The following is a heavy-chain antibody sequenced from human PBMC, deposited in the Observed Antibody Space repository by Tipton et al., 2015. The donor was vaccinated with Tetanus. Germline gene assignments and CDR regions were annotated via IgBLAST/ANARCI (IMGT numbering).Heavy chain of an antibody. D-gene: IGHD3-22*01. V-gene: IGHV4-34*01. CDR1: GGSFSGYL. CDR3: ARRGDYVFYYESSGYLWGAAFDI. J-gene: IGHJ3*02. CDR2: INHSGTT. Sequence: TLSLTCSVSGGSFSGYLWSWVRQPSGKGLEWIGEINHSGTTNYNPSLKSRVTISVDTSKNQFSLKLNSVTAADTAVYYCARRGDYVFYYESSGYLWGAAFDIWGQGTMVSVSA.